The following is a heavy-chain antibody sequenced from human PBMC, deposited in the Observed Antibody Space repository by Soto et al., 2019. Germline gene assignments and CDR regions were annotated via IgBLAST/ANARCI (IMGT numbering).Heavy chain of an antibody. D-gene: IGHD6-13*01. CDR1: GGSFSTYY. CDR3: ARGRKAYSSSWYVD. V-gene: IGHV4-34*01. J-gene: IGHJ4*02. Sequence: QVQLQQWGAGLLKPSETLSLTCAVYGGSFSTYYWSWIRQPPGKGLEWIGEINHSGSTNFNPSLKSRVTISVDTSKNQFSLKLTSVTAADTAVYFCARGRKAYSSSWYVDWGQGTLVTVSS. CDR2: INHSGST.